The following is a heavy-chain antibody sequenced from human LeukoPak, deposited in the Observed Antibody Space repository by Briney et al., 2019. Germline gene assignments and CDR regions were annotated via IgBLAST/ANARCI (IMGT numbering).Heavy chain of an antibody. J-gene: IGHJ2*01. CDR1: GGSFSGYY. V-gene: IGHV4-34*01. Sequence: PSETLSLTCAVYGGSFSGYYWSWIRQPPGKGLEWIGEINHSGSTNYNPSLKSRVTISVDKSKNQFSLKLSSVTAADTAVYYCARDRDYYGSGSYNWYFDLWGRGTLVTVSS. CDR2: INHSGST. CDR3: ARDRDYYGSGSYNWYFDL. D-gene: IGHD3-10*01.